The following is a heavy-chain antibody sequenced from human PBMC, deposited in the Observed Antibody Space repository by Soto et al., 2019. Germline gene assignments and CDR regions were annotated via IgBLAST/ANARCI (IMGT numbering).Heavy chain of an antibody. CDR1: GFIFSDYW. Sequence: EVQLVESGGGLVQPGGSLRLSCAVSGFIFSDYWMTWVRQAPGKGLEWVANINPEGSEKYYVDSVKGRFTISRDNAKNSLYLQMISLRAEDTALYNCARARIDYWGRGTLITVSS. CDR3: ARARIDY. CDR2: INPEGSEK. V-gene: IGHV3-7*03. J-gene: IGHJ4*02.